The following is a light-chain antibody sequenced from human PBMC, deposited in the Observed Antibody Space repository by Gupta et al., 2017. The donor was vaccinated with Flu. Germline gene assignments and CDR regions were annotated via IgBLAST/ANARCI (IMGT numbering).Light chain of an antibody. V-gene: IGKV1-5*03. Sequence: GDRVTITCRASQSIRNWLAWYQQKPGKSPKLLIYMASNLESGVPSRFSGSGSGTEFTLTISSLQPDDFATYYCQQYGTYLATFGQGTKLEIK. J-gene: IGKJ2*01. CDR3: QQYGTYLAT. CDR1: QSIRNW. CDR2: MAS.